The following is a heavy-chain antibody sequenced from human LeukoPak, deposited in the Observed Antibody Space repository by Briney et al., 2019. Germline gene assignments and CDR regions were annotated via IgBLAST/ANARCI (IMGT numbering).Heavy chain of an antibody. D-gene: IGHD3-22*01. Sequence: PGRSLRLSCAASGFTFSSYAMHWVRQAPGKGLEWVAVISYDGSNKYYADSVKGRFTISRDNSKNTLYLQMNSLRAEDTAVYYCARDQLAGYYDSSLDTWGQGTMVTVSS. J-gene: IGHJ3*02. CDR3: ARDQLAGYYDSSLDT. V-gene: IGHV3-30-3*01. CDR2: ISYDGSNK. CDR1: GFTFSSYA.